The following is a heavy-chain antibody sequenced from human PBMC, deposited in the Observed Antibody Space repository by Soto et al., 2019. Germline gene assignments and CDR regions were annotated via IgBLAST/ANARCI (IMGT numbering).Heavy chain of an antibody. J-gene: IGHJ6*02. CDR1: GFSFSSYD. Sequence: PGGSLRLSFAASGFSFSSYDMSWVRQAPGKGLEWVSGISRSGVSTYYADSVKGRFTISRDNSKDPLFVQMSSLRAEDTAVYYCVKAYFGMDVWGQGTTVTVSS. CDR3: VKAYFGMDV. V-gene: IGHV3-23*01. CDR2: ISRSGVST.